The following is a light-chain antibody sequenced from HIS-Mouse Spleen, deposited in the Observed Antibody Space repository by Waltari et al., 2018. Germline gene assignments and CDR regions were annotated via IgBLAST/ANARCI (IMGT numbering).Light chain of an antibody. Sequence: QSALTQPPSVSGSPGQSVTISCTGTSSDVGSYNRVSWYQQPPGTAPKLMIYEVSNRPSGVPDRFSGSKSGNTASLPISGLQAEDEADYYCSSYTSSSTWVFGGGTKLTVL. CDR2: EVS. V-gene: IGLV2-18*02. CDR1: SSDVGSYNR. J-gene: IGLJ3*02. CDR3: SSYTSSSTWV.